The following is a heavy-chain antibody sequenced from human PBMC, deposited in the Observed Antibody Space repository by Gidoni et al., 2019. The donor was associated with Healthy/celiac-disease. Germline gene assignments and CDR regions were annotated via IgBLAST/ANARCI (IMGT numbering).Heavy chain of an antibody. CDR2: INSDGSST. CDR3: ASLFEYNWFDP. CDR1: GFTFSSYW. Sequence: EVQLVESGGGLVQPGGSLRLSCAASGFTFSSYWMHWVRQAPGKGLVWVSRINSDGSSTSDADSVKGRFTISRDNAKNTLYLQMNSLRAEDTAVYYCASLFEYNWFDPWGQGTLVTVSS. V-gene: IGHV3-74*01. J-gene: IGHJ5*02. D-gene: IGHD3-10*01.